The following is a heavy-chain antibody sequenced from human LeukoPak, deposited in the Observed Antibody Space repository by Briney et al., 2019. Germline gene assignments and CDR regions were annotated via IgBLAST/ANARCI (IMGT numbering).Heavy chain of an antibody. V-gene: IGHV1-2*02. CDR2: INPHSGAT. J-gene: IGHJ5*02. CDR1: GYTFTGYY. D-gene: IGHD3-10*01. Sequence: ASVKVSCKASGYTFTGYYIHWVRQAPGQGPEWMGWINPHSGATNYAQKLQGRVTMTRDTSISTAFMELSSLRSDGTAMYYCSRDLLMYYSGSGESTWGRGTQVTVSS. CDR3: SRDLLMYYSGSGEST.